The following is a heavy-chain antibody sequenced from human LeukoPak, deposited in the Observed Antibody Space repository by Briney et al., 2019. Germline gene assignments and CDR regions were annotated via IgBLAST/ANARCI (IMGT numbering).Heavy chain of an antibody. J-gene: IGHJ6*02. CDR2: ISYDGSNK. V-gene: IGHV3-30*18. Sequence: GGSLRLSCAASGFTFSSYGMHWVRQAPGKGLEWVAVISYDGSNKCYADSVKGRFTISRDNSKNTLYLQMNSLRAEDTAVYYCAKGKEGSYYGMDVWGQGTTVTVSS. D-gene: IGHD3-10*01. CDR3: AKGKEGSYYGMDV. CDR1: GFTFSSYG.